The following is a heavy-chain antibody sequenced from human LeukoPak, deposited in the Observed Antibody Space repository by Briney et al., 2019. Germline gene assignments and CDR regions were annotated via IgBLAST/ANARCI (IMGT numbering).Heavy chain of an antibody. CDR1: GGSFSGYY. J-gene: IGHJ3*02. CDR2: INHSGST. Sequence: SETLSLTCAVCGGSFSGYYWSWIRQPPGKGLEWIGEINHSGSTNYNPSLKSRVTISVDTSNNQFSLKLSSVTAADTAVYYCASLTSYAILTGFLLNNAFDIWGQGTMVTVSS. D-gene: IGHD3-9*01. CDR3: ASLTSYAILTGFLLNNAFDI. V-gene: IGHV4-34*01.